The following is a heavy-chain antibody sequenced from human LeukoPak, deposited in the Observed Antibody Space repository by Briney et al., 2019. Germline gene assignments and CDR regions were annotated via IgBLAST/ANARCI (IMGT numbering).Heavy chain of an antibody. CDR3: VKDLGSAITSALALDV. Sequence: GGSLRLSCAASGFTSSDNFMSWIRQAPGKGLEWVSYISKSDSTTYYADTVKGRFTISRDSAKNSVYLYMNSLRAEDTAVYYCVKDLGSAITSALALDVWGQGTTVTVSS. D-gene: IGHD2-15*01. V-gene: IGHV3-11*01. CDR2: ISKSDSTT. CDR1: GFTSSDNF. J-gene: IGHJ6*02.